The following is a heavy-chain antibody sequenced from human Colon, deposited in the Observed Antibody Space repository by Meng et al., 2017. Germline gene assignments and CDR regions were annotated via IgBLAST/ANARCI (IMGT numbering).Heavy chain of an antibody. CDR2: IYQSGST. J-gene: IGHJ4*02. CDR1: GGSISSNNW. Sequence: QESGPGLVKPSGTLSLTCTVSGGSISSNNWWSWVRQSPGRGLEWIGEIYQSGSTNYSPSLKSRVTISLDKSKNQFSLKVSYMTAADTAVYFRARVPTTVDPFESWGQGTLVTVSS. V-gene: IGHV4-4*02. CDR3: ARVPTTVDPFES. D-gene: IGHD4-23*01.